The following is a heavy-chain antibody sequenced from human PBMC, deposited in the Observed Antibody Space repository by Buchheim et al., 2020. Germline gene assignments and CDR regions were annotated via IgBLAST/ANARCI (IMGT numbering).Heavy chain of an antibody. J-gene: IGHJ4*02. D-gene: IGHD1-14*01. V-gene: IGHV4-34*01. CDR1: GGSFSGYY. Sequence: QVQLQQWGAGLLKPSETLSLTCAVYGGSFSGYYWSWIRQPPGKGLEWIGEINHSGSTNYNPSLKGRVTISVDTSKNQFSLKLSSVTAADTAVYYCARGPEWHSFGYFDYWGQGTL. CDR3: ARGPEWHSFGYFDY. CDR2: INHSGST.